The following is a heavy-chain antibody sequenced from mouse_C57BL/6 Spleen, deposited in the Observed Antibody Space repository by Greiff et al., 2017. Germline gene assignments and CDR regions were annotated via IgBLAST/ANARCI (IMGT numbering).Heavy chain of an antibody. J-gene: IGHJ4*01. CDR1: GYTFTSYG. Sequence: QVQLQQSGAELARPGASVKLSCKASGYTFTSYGISWVKQRTGQGLEWIGEIYPRSGNTYYNEKFKGKATLTADKSSSTAYMELRSLTSEDSAVYFCARLNLIDDGYSYAMDYWGQGTSVTVSS. D-gene: IGHD2-3*01. CDR2: IYPRSGNT. V-gene: IGHV1-81*01. CDR3: ARLNLIDDGYSYAMDY.